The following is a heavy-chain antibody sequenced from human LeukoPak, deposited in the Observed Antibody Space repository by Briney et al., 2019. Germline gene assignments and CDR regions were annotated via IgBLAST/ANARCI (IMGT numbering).Heavy chain of an antibody. CDR1: GFTFNSYG. CDR2: IRYDGSNK. V-gene: IGHV3-30*02. D-gene: IGHD5-12*01. Sequence: GGSLRLSCAASGFTFNSYGMHWVRKAPGKGMEWVAFIRYDGSNKYYADSVKGRFTISRDNSKNTLYLQMKSLRAEDTAVYYCAKGGGYEAQYYYYYLDVWGKGTTVTISS. J-gene: IGHJ6*03. CDR3: AKGGGYEAQYYYYYLDV.